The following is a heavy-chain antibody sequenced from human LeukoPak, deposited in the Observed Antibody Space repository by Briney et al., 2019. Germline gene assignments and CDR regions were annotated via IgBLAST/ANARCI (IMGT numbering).Heavy chain of an antibody. J-gene: IGHJ3*01. V-gene: IGHV4-4*09. Sequence: SETLSLTCTVSGGSISGYYWSWIRQPPGKGLEFIGYIYTSGSTNYNPSLKSRVAVSVDTSKNQFSLKLSSVTAADTAVYYCARRFNCDSTSCRGSRAFDFRGQGTMVTVSS. D-gene: IGHD2-2*01. CDR1: GGSISGYY. CDR2: IYTSGST. CDR3: ARRFNCDSTSCRGSRAFDF.